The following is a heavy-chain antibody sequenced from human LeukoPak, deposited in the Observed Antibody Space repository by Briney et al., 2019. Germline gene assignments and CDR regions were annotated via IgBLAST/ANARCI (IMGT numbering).Heavy chain of an antibody. CDR3: ARLNTMIRGVVTFDY. Sequence: SETLSLTCTVSGGSIGSSSHYWGWIRQPPGKGLEWIGTIYYTGSMYYNPSLKSRVTMPVDTSKNQFSLKLSSVTAADTAVYYCARLNTMIRGVVTFDYWGQGTVVTVSS. D-gene: IGHD3-10*01. CDR2: IYYTGSM. J-gene: IGHJ4*02. V-gene: IGHV4-39*01. CDR1: GGSIGSSSHY.